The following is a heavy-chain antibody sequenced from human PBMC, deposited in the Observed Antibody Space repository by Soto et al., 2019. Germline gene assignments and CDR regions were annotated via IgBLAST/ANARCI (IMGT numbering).Heavy chain of an antibody. J-gene: IGHJ4*02. CDR2: INHSGST. CDR3: ARVELAARSFDY. V-gene: IGHV4-34*01. CDR1: GGSFSGYY. Sequence: SETLSLTCAVYGGSFSGYYWSWIRQPPGKGLEWIGEINHSGSTNYNPSLKSRVTISVDTSKNQFSLKLSSVTAADTAVYYCARVELAARSFDYWGQGNLVTVSS. D-gene: IGHD6-6*01.